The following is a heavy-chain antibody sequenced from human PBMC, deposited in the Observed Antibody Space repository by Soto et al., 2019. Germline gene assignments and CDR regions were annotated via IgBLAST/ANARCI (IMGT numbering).Heavy chain of an antibody. CDR3: ARTPNNYDSSGFYVY. V-gene: IGHV5-51*01. J-gene: IGHJ4*01. Sequence: GESLKISCKGSGYSFTSYWIGWVRQMPGKGLEWMGIIYPGDSDTRYSPSFQGQVTISADKSTSTAYLQWSSLKASDTAMYYCARTPNNYDSSGFYVYWGHGTLVTVSS. CDR2: IYPGDSDT. D-gene: IGHD3-22*01. CDR1: GYSFTSYW.